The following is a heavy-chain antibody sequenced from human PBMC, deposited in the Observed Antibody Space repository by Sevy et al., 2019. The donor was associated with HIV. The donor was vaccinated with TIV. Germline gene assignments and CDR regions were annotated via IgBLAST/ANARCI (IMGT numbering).Heavy chain of an antibody. J-gene: IGHJ3*02. Sequence: GGSLRLSCAASGFTFSSYAMTWVRQAPGKGLEWVSTISGSGGSTYYADSVKGRFTISRDNSKNTLYLQMNSLRAEDTAVYYCAKDVRVTDPADDAFDIWGQGTMVTVSS. CDR3: AKDVRVTDPADDAFDI. V-gene: IGHV3-23*01. D-gene: IGHD5-18*01. CDR1: GFTFSSYA. CDR2: ISGSGGST.